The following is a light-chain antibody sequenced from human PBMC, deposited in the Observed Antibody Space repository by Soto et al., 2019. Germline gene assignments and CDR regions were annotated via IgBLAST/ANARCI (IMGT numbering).Light chain of an antibody. CDR1: LTVSINY. Sequence: EIVLTQSPGTLSLSPGERATLSCRASLTVSINYLAWYQQKPGQAPRLLIYGASNRATGIPDRFSGSGSGTDFTLTISKLEPEDYAVYYCQKDGSLPGAFGPGNKVDIK. CDR2: GAS. J-gene: IGKJ3*01. V-gene: IGKV3-20*01. CDR3: QKDGSLPGA.